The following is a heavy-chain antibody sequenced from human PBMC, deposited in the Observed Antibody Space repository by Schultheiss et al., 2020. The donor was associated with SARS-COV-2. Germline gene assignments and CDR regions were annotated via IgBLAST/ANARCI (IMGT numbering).Heavy chain of an antibody. D-gene: IGHD6-13*01. J-gene: IGHJ4*02. Sequence: GGSLRLSCAASGFTFSNAWMSWVRQAPGKGLELVGRIKSKTDGGTTDYAAPVKGRFTISRDDSKNTLYLQMNSLKTEDTAVYYCTTRIAAAGPLDYWGQGTLVNVSS. CDR2: IKSKTDGGTT. CDR3: TTRIAAAGPLDY. CDR1: GFTFSNAW. V-gene: IGHV3-15*01.